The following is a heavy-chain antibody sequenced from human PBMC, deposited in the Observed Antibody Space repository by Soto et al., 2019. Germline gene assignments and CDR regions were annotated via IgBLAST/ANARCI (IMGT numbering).Heavy chain of an antibody. Sequence: PGGSLRLSCVASGFTFSDHYMDWVRQAPGKGLEWVGRTRDKANSYTTEYAASVKGRFTISRDDSKNSLYLQMNSLKTEDTAVYYCVRVTIDYYFDYWGQGTLVTVSS. CDR3: VRVTIDYYFDY. CDR2: TRDKANSYTT. CDR1: GFTFSDHY. V-gene: IGHV3-72*01. D-gene: IGHD3-3*01. J-gene: IGHJ4*02.